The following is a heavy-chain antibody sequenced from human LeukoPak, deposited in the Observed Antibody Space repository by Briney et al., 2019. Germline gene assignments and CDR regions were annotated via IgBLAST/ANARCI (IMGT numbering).Heavy chain of an antibody. CDR1: GASINIYY. V-gene: IGHV4-4*07. D-gene: IGHD6-13*01. CDR3: ARVKYTSSWHPVDS. Sequence: AWEPLSLPCPVSGASINIYYGGWIRQPAGRGLDWIGRIYSSGSTNYNPSLKSRVTMSVDTSKNQFSLRLNSVTAADTAVYYCARVKYTSSWHPVDSWGQGALVTVSS. J-gene: IGHJ4*02. CDR2: IYSSGST.